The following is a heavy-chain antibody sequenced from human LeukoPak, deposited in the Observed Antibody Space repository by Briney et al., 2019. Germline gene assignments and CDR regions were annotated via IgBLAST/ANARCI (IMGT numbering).Heavy chain of an antibody. D-gene: IGHD1-1*01. CDR3: ARERLGTFDY. CDR1: GGSISSGSYY. CDR2: IYTSGST. Sequence: SETLSLTCTVSGGSISSGSYYWSWIRQPAGKGLEWIGRIYTSGSTNYNPSLKSRVTISVDTSKNQFSLELSSVTAADTAVYYCARERLGTFDYWGQGTLVTVSS. J-gene: IGHJ4*02. V-gene: IGHV4-61*02.